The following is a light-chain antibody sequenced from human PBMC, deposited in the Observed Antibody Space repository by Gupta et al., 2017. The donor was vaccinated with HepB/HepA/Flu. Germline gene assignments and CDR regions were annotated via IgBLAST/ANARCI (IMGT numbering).Light chain of an antibody. CDR3: NSRDSSGNHWV. Sequence: SSALTQDPAVSVALGQTVRLTCQGDSLRSNYASWYQQKPGQAPVRVIYGKNNRPSGIPDRFSGSSSGNTDSLTITGAQAEDEADYDCNSRDSSGNHWVFGGGTKLTVL. CDR2: GKN. V-gene: IGLV3-19*01. CDR1: SLRSNY. J-gene: IGLJ3*02.